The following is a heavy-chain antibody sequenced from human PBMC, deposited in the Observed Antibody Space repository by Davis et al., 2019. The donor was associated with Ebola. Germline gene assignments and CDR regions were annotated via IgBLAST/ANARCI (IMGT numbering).Heavy chain of an antibody. CDR2: ISSSSSYI. D-gene: IGHD3-16*01. Sequence: GGSLRLSCAASGFTFSSYSMNWVRQAPGKGLEWVSSISSSSSYIYYADSVKGRFTISRDNAKNSLYLQMNSLRAEDTAVYYCARDGGGENYYYYYGMDVWGQGTTVTVSS. V-gene: IGHV3-21*01. CDR3: ARDGGGENYYYYYGMDV. CDR1: GFTFSSYS. J-gene: IGHJ6*02.